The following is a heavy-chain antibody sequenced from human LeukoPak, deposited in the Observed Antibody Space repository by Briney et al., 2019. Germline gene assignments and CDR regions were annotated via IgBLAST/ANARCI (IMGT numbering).Heavy chain of an antibody. CDR2: IYYSGST. Sequence: SETLSLTCTVSGGSISSYYWSWIRQPPGKGPEWIGYIYYSGSTNYNPSLKSRVTISVDTSKNQFSLKLSSVTAADTAVYYCARYSYGLGLSFDYWGQGTLVTVSS. D-gene: IGHD5-18*01. J-gene: IGHJ4*02. CDR3: ARYSYGLGLSFDY. V-gene: IGHV4-59*01. CDR1: GGSISSYY.